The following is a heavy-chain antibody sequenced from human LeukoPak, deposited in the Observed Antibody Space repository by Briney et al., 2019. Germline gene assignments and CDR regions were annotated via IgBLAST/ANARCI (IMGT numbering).Heavy chain of an antibody. J-gene: IGHJ5*02. CDR1: RGTFSRYA. V-gene: IGHV1-69*13. CDR2: IIPIFGTA. CDR3: ASGRSLYNWFDP. Sequence: SVKVSCKASRGTFSRYASSWVRQAPGQGLEWMGGIIPIFGTANYAQKFQGRVTITADGSTSTAYMELSSLRSEDTAVYYCASGRSLYNWFDPWGQGTLVTVSS.